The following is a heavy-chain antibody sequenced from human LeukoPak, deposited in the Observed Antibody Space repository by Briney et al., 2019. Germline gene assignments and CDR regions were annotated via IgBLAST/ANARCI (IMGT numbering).Heavy chain of an antibody. CDR1: GFTFSSYA. D-gene: IGHD2-21*02. CDR3: ARDSPRGGGDRAGFDY. V-gene: IGHV3-23*01. CDR2: ISGSGGST. J-gene: IGHJ4*02. Sequence: PGGSLRLSCAASGFTFSSYAMSWVRQAPGKGLEWVSAISGSGGSTYYADSVKGRFTISRDNSKNTLYLQMNSLRAEDTAVYYCARDSPRGGGDRAGFDYWGQGTLVTVSS.